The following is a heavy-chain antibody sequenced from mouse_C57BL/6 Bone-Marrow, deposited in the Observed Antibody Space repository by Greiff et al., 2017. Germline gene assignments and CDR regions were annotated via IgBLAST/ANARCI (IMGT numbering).Heavy chain of an antibody. V-gene: IGHV2-9*02. J-gene: IGHJ4*01. CDR3: ARDLYYYGSSLYYYAMDY. CDR1: GFSLTSYG. D-gene: IGHD1-1*01. CDR2: IWAGGST. Sequence: VQLKESGPGLVAPSQSLSITCTVSGFSLTSYGVHWVRQPPGKGLEWLGVIWAGGSTNYNSALMSRLSISKDNSKSQVFLKMNSLQTDDTAMYSCARDLYYYGSSLYYYAMDYWGQGTSVTVSS.